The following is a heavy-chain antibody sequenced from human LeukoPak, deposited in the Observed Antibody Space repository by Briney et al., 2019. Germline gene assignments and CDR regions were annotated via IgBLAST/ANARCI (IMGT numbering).Heavy chain of an antibody. CDR1: GGSISSYYW. V-gene: IGHV2-70*11. J-gene: IGHJ3*02. Sequence: TLSLTCTVSGGSISSYYWSWIRQPPGKALEWLARIDWDDDKYYSTSLKTRLTISKDTSKNQVVLTMTNMDPVDTATYYCARIKGATLGAFDIWGQGTMVTVSS. D-gene: IGHD1-26*01. CDR3: ARIKGATLGAFDI. CDR2: IDWDDDK.